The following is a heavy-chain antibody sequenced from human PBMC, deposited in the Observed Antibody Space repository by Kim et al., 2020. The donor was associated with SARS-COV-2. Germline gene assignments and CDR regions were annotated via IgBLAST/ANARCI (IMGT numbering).Heavy chain of an antibody. V-gene: IGHV4-31*02. Sequence: NPSLKSRVTISVDTSKTQFSLKLGSVAAADTAVYYCASAASMVQGVPFDPWGQGTLVTVSS. CDR3: ASAASMVQGVPFDP. J-gene: IGHJ5*02. D-gene: IGHD3-10*01.